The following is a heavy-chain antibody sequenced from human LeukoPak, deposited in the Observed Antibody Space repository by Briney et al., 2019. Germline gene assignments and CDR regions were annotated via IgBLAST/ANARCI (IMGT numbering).Heavy chain of an antibody. J-gene: IGHJ3*02. D-gene: IGHD2-15*01. CDR1: GFTFSSYS. CDR2: ISSSSSYI. CDR3: ARDSGVGPCLFCSGFDI. V-gene: IGHV3-21*01. Sequence: GGSLRLSCAASGFTFSSYSMNWVRQAPGKGLEWVSSISSSSSYIYYADSVKGRFTISRDNAKNTLYLQMNSLRAEDTAVYYCARDSGVGPCLFCSGFDIWGQGTMVTVSS.